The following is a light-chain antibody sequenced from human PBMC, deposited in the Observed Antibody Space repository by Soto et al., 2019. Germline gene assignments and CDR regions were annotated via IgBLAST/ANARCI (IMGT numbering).Light chain of an antibody. Sequence: DIQMTQSPSSLAASIGDRVIITCRASQGISNYLAWYQQKPGTVPKLLIYAASTLQSGVPSRFSGSGFGTDFTLAITSLQPEDVATYYCQKYNNAPWTFGPGTKVEI. CDR2: AAS. CDR3: QKYNNAPWT. CDR1: QGISNY. J-gene: IGKJ1*01. V-gene: IGKV1-27*01.